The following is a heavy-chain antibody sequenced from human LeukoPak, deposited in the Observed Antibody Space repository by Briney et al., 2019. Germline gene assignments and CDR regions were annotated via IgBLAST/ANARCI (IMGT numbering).Heavy chain of an antibody. V-gene: IGHV4-61*02. Sequence: SETLSLTCTVSGGSISSGSYYWSWIRQPAGKGLEWIGRIYTSGSTNYNPSLRSRVTISVDTSKNQFSLKLSSVTAADTAVYYCARCIVDYYYMDVWGKGTTVTVSS. D-gene: IGHD2-21*01. CDR2: IYTSGST. CDR1: GGSISSGSYY. J-gene: IGHJ6*03. CDR3: ARCIVDYYYMDV.